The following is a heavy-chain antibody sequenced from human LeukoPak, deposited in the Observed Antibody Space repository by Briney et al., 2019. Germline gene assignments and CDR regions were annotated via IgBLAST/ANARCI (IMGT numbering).Heavy chain of an antibody. CDR2: ISSNSRYT. D-gene: IGHD6-13*01. CDR1: GFTFSSYS. CDR3: ARVAEAAAFDY. J-gene: IGHJ4*02. V-gene: IGHV3-21*01. Sequence: PGGSLRLSCAASGFTFSSYSMNWVRQAPGKGLEWVSSISSNSRYTYYADSVKGRFTISRDNAKSSLYLQMSSLRADDTAVYYCARVAEAAAFDYWGQGTLVTVSS.